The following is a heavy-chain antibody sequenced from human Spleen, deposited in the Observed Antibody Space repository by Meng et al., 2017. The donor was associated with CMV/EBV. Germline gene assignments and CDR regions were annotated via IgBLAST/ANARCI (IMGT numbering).Heavy chain of an antibody. CDR1: GFTFSSYE. CDR3: AKGGQYSGSYYGGLIGYFHH. V-gene: IGHV3-48*03. CDR2: ISSSANII. J-gene: IGHJ1*01. Sequence: GESLKISCAASGFTFSSYEMNWVRQAPGKGLEWVSYISSSANIIYYADSVKGRFTISRDNAKNSLYLQINSLRAEDTALYYCAKGGQYSGSYYGGLIGYFHHWGQGTLVTVSS. D-gene: IGHD1-26*01.